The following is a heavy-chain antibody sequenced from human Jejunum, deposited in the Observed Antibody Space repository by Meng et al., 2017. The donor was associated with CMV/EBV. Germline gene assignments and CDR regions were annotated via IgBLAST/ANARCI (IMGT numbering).Heavy chain of an antibody. J-gene: IGHJ4*02. Sequence: NVSGDSISGYYFTWIRQPPGKGLEWIGNIDYSGTTKYNPSLQGRVTISVDPSKSQFSLKLGSVSAADTALYYCARGWGTTSPWDYWGQGMLVTVSS. D-gene: IGHD3-16*01. CDR2: IDYSGTT. V-gene: IGHV4-59*01. CDR1: GDSISGYY. CDR3: ARGWGTTSPWDY.